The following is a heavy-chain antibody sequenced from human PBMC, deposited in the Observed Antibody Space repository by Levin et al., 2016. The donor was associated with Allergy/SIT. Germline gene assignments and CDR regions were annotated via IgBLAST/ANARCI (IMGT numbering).Heavy chain of an antibody. J-gene: IGHJ4*02. V-gene: IGHV3-53*01. CDR3: ARGGGYSSFDY. Sequence: WIRQPPGKGLEWVSVIYSGGSTYYADSVKGRFTISRDNSKNTLYLQMNSLRAEDTAVYYCARGGGYSSFDYWGQGTLVTVSS. D-gene: IGHD6-19*01. CDR2: IYSGGST.